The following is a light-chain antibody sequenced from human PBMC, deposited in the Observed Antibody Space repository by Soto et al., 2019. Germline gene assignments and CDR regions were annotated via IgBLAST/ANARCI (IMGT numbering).Light chain of an antibody. J-gene: IGKJ3*01. CDR2: KES. CDR1: QSISSW. Sequence: DIQMTQSPSTLSASVGDRVTITCRASQSISSWLAWYQQKPGKAPKLLIYKESSLESGVPSRFSGSGSGTEFTLTISSLPPDDLATYYCQQSFTFGPGTKVDIK. CDR3: QQSFT. V-gene: IGKV1-5*03.